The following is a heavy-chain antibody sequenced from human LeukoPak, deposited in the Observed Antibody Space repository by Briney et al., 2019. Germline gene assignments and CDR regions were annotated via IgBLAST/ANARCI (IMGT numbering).Heavy chain of an antibody. J-gene: IGHJ4*02. CDR3: ARGTIVPSYSLDY. CDR2: IYYSGNT. Sequence: SETLSLTCTVSGGSISSTSYYWGWIRQPPGKGLEWIGSIYYSGNTYYNPSLKSRVTISVDTSKNQFSLKLSSVTAADTAVYYCARGTIVPSYSLDYWGQGTLVTVSS. CDR1: GGSISSTSYY. V-gene: IGHV4-39*07. D-gene: IGHD4/OR15-4a*01.